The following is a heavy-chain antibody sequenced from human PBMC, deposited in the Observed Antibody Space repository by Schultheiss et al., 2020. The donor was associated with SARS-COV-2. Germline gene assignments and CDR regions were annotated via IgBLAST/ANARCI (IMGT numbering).Heavy chain of an antibody. CDR2: IYYSGST. J-gene: IGHJ6*03. CDR3: ARTPNYYYYYMDV. Sequence: SETLSLTCTVSGGSISSGDYYWSWIRQPPGKGLEWIGYIYYSGSTYYNPSLKIRVTISVDTSKNQFSLKLSSVTAADTAVYYCARTPNYYYYYMDVWGKGTTVTVSS. V-gene: IGHV4-30-4*01. CDR1: GGSISSGDYY.